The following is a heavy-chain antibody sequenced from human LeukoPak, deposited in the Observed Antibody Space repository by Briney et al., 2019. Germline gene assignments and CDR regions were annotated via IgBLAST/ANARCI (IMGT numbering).Heavy chain of an antibody. CDR3: ARSLEFSGIHVWASEDNWFDP. CDR2: ISAYSGNT. V-gene: IGHV1-18*01. CDR1: GYTFTSYG. J-gene: IGHJ5*02. D-gene: IGHD3-16*01. Sequence: GASVKVSCKASGYTFTSYGISWVRQAPGQGLEWMGWISAYSGNTNYAQKLRGRVTMTTDTSTSTAYMELRSLRSDDTAVYYCARSLEFSGIHVWASEDNWFDPWGQGTLVTVSS.